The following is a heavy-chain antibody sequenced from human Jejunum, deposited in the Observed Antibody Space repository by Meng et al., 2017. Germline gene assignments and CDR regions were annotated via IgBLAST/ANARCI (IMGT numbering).Heavy chain of an antibody. CDR1: GYTFTDYY. CDR3: ARGAERWLQLGAFDY. V-gene: IGHV1-2*06. J-gene: IGHJ4*02. Sequence: QVQLVQSGAEVKKPGASVKVSGQASGYTFTDYYVHWVRQAPGQGPEWMGRINPTTGGTNYAQKFKGSVTITTDTSNTAYLDLSSLTSDDTAVYYCARGAERWLQLGAFDYWGQGTLVTVSS. D-gene: IGHD5-24*01. CDR2: INPTTGGT.